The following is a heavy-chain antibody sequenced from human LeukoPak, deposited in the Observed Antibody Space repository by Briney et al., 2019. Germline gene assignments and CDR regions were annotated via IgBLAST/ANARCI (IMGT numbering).Heavy chain of an antibody. CDR1: GGSLSSSF. J-gene: IGHJ4*02. CDR2: IYYTGNT. V-gene: IGHV4-59*01. D-gene: IGHD5-18*01. Sequence: SETLSLTCTVSGGSLSSSFWSWIRQPPGKGLEWIGYIYYTGNTNYNPSLKSRVTISVDTSKNQFSLEMTSVTAADTAVYYCARTTTGYSYGWTFDYWGQGTLVTVSS. CDR3: ARTTTGYSYGWTFDY.